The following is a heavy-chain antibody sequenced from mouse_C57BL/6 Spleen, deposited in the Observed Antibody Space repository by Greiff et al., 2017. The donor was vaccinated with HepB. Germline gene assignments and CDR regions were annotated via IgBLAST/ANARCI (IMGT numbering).Heavy chain of an antibody. CDR2: IYPGSGST. J-gene: IGHJ4*01. Sequence: QVQLQQPGAELVKPGASVKMSCKASGYTFTSYWITWVKQRPGQGLEWIGDIYPGSGSTNYNEKFKSKATLTVDTSSSTAYMQLSSLTSEDSAVYYWARSSRKFPLYAMDYWGQGTSVTVSS. V-gene: IGHV1-55*01. CDR1: GYTFTSYW. CDR3: ARSSRKFPLYAMDY. D-gene: IGHD6-1*01.